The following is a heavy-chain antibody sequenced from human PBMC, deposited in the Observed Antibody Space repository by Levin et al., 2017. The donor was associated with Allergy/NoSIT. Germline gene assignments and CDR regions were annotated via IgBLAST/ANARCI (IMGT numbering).Heavy chain of an antibody. Sequence: GGSLRLSCAASGFTFSDSLVHWVRQASGKGLEWLGRIRTQANNYATAYAASVKGRFTISRDDSKNTAFLQMNSLKTDDTAIYYCTRSIVGPPSQDLEYWGHGTLVTVSS. V-gene: IGHV3-73*01. J-gene: IGHJ4*01. CDR3: TRSIVGPPSQDLEY. D-gene: IGHD1-26*01. CDR2: IRTQANNYAT. CDR1: GFTFSDSL.